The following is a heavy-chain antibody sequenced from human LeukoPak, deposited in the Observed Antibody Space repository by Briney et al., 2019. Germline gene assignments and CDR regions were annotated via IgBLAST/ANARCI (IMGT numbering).Heavy chain of an antibody. CDR3: ARDPWGYSSSWANDAFDI. V-gene: IGHV3-30*04. D-gene: IGHD6-13*01. CDR1: GFTFSSYA. Sequence: PGGSLRLSCAASGFTFSSYAMHWVRQAPGKGLEGVAVISYDGSNKYYADSVKGRFTISRDNSKNTLYLQMNSLRAEDTAVYYCARDPWGYSSSWANDAFDIWGQGTMVTVSS. J-gene: IGHJ3*02. CDR2: ISYDGSNK.